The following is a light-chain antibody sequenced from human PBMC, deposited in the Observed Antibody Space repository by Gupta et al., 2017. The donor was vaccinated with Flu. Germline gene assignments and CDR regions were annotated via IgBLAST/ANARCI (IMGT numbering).Light chain of an antibody. Sequence: QSVLTQPPSTSGTPGQRVTISCSGTTFNIGNNYVYWFQQLPGADPRLLIYSVNERHSGVTDRGFSSSAANYASPATSGVRSEEEGDDYCGASDTSIHSFVFGTGTTVTVL. CDR2: SVN. V-gene: IGLV1-47*02. CDR1: TFNIGNNY. J-gene: IGLJ1*01. CDR3: GASDTSIHSFV.